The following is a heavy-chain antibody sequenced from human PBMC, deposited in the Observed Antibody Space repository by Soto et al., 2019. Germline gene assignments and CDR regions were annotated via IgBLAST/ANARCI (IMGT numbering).Heavy chain of an antibody. CDR2: TYYRSKWYN. CDR3: VKTGIAAAGIAEYFQH. D-gene: IGHD6-13*01. J-gene: IGHJ1*01. Sequence: SQTLSLTCAISGDSVSSNSAAWNWIRQSPSRGLEWLGRTYYRSKWYNDYAVSGKSRITINPDTSKNQFSLQLNSVTPEDTAVYYCVKTGIAAAGIAEYFQHWGQGTLVTVSS. V-gene: IGHV6-1*01. CDR1: GDSVSSNSAA.